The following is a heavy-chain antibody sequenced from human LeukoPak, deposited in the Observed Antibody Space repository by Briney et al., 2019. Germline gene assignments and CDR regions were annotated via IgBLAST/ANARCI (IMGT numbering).Heavy chain of an antibody. CDR3: ARKTIWFGDRWFDP. CDR1: GGSISSYY. D-gene: IGHD3-10*01. CDR2: IYYSGST. V-gene: IGHV4-59*12. Sequence: SETLSLTCTVSGGSISSYYWSWIRQPPGKGLEWIGCIYYSGSTSYNPSLKSRVTISVDTSKNQFSLNMSSVTAADTAVYYCARKTIWFGDRWFDPWGQGTLVTVSS. J-gene: IGHJ5*02.